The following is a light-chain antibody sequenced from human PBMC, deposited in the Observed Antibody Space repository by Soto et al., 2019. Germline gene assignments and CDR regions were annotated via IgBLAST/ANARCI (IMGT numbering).Light chain of an antibody. CDR3: CSYAGTSTLYV. CDR2: EVS. V-gene: IGLV2-23*02. J-gene: IGLJ1*01. CDR1: SSDVGSYNR. Sequence: QSALTQPASVSGSPGQSITISCTGTSSDVGSYNRVSWYQQHPGKAPKLMIYEVSKRPSGVSNRFSGSKSGSTASLTISGLQAEDEADYYCCSYAGTSTLYVFGTGTKVT.